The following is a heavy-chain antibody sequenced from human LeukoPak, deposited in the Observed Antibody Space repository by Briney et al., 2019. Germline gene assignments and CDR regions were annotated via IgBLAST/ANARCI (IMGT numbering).Heavy chain of an antibody. CDR3: AKDKISCSGGSCYYTDY. J-gene: IGHJ4*02. Sequence: GGSLRLSCAASGFTFSSYGMHWVRQAPGKGLEWVAVISYDGSNKYYADSVKGRFTISRDNSKNTLYLQMNSLRAEDTAVYYCAKDKISCSGGSCYYTDYWGQGTLVTVSS. CDR1: GFTFSSYG. CDR2: ISYDGSNK. D-gene: IGHD2-15*01. V-gene: IGHV3-30*18.